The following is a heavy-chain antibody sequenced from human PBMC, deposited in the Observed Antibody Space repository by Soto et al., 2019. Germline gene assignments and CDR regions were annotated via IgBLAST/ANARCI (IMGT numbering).Heavy chain of an antibody. CDR3: ARVVPGAEAWFGP. J-gene: IGHJ5*02. CDR1: GYTFSNYG. D-gene: IGHD2-2*01. V-gene: IGHV1-18*01. CDR2: ISLYSDGT. Sequence: ASVKVSCMPSGYTFSNYGITWVRQAPGQPLEWLGWISLYSDGTNYAQKFQGRVSMTTDTSTTTAYMELRSLRSDDTAVYYCARVVPGAEAWFGPWGQGTLVTVSS.